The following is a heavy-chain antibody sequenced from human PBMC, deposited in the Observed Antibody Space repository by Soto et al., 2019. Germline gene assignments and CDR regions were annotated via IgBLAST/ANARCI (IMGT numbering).Heavy chain of an antibody. CDR3: AKDSLPYYYDSSGYHGIYFDY. Sequence: PGGSLRLSCAASGFTFSSYAMSWVRQAPGKGLEWVSAISGSGGSTYYADSVKGRFTISRDNSKNTLYLQMNSLRAEDTAVYYCAKDSLPYYYDSSGYHGIYFDYWGQGTLVTVA. V-gene: IGHV3-23*01. D-gene: IGHD3-22*01. CDR1: GFTFSSYA. CDR2: ISGSGGST. J-gene: IGHJ4*02.